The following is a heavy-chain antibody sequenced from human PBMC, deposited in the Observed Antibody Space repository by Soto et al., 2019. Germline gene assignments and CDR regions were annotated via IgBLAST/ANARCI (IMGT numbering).Heavy chain of an antibody. CDR2: IIPILGVI. V-gene: IGHV1-69*02. Sequence: QVQLVQSGAEVKKPGSSVKVSCKASGDTFSTYTINWVRQAPGQGLEWMGRIIPILGVITYAQKFQGRVTISADKSTSXXXXXXXXXXXXXXXXXXXXXXXXXXGDSNFYYSYNMDVWGKGTTVTVSS. D-gene: IGHD4-17*01. CDR1: GDTFSTYT. CDR3: XXXXXXXGDSNFYYSYNMDV. J-gene: IGHJ6*03.